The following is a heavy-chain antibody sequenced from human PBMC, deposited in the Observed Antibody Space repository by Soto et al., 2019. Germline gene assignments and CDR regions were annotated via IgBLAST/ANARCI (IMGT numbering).Heavy chain of an antibody. CDR1: GGSFSGYY. Sequence: QVQLQQWGAGLLKPSETLSLTCAVYGGSFSGYYWSWIRQPPGKGLEWIGEINHSGSTNYNPSLKSRVTISVDTSKNQFSLKLSSVTAADTAVYYCARGLELVRRSTSCQCNWFDPWGQGTLVTVSS. J-gene: IGHJ5*02. CDR2: INHSGST. V-gene: IGHV4-34*01. D-gene: IGHD2-2*01. CDR3: ARGLELVRRSTSCQCNWFDP.